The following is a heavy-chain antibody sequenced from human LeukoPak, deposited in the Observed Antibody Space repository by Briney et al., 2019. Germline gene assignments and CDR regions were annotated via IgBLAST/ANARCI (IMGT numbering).Heavy chain of an antibody. CDR1: GYSFTSYW. J-gene: IGHJ1*01. D-gene: IGHD6-13*01. CDR3: ARGFGSTWLEY. Sequence: GESLKISCKGPGYSFTSYWICWVRQMPGKGREWMGIIYPGDSDTRYSPSFQGQVTISADKSLTTAYLQRSSLKASDTAMYYCARGFGSTWLEYWGQGTLVTVSS. CDR2: IYPGDSDT. V-gene: IGHV5-51*01.